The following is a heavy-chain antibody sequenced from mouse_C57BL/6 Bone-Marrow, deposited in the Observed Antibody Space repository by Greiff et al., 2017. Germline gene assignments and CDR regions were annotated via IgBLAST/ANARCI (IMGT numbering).Heavy chain of an antibody. Sequence: EVKLQQSGPELVKPGASVKISCKASGYTFTDYYMNWVKQSHGKSLEWIGDINPNNGGTSYNQKFKGKATLTVDKSSSTAYMELRSLTSEDSAVYYCAPGYSWFAYWGQGTLVTVSA. CDR3: APGYSWFAY. CDR2: INPNNGGT. CDR1: GYTFTDYY. V-gene: IGHV1-26*01. D-gene: IGHD2-3*01. J-gene: IGHJ3*01.